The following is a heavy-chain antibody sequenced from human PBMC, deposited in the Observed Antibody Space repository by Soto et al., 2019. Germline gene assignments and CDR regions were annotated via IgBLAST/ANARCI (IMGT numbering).Heavy chain of an antibody. CDR3: ARIIAARDYYYGMDV. Sequence: QVQLQESGPGLVKPSETLSLTCTVSGGSISSYYWSWIRQPPGKGLEWIGYIYYSGSTNYNPSLKSRVTISVDTSKNQFSLKLSSVPAADTAVYYCARIIAARDYYYGMDVWGQGTTVTVSS. J-gene: IGHJ6*02. V-gene: IGHV4-59*01. CDR2: IYYSGST. D-gene: IGHD6-6*01. CDR1: GGSISSYY.